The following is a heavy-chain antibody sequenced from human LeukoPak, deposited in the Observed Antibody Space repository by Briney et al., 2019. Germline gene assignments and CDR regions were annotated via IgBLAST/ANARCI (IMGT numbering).Heavy chain of an antibody. CDR2: IYPGDSDT. CDR1: GYSFTSYW. D-gene: IGHD2-2*01. J-gene: IGHJ4*02. V-gene: IGHV5-51*01. CDR3: ARRAWGCSSTSCYDDY. Sequence: GESLKISCKGSGYSFTSYWIGWVRQMPGKGLEWMGIIYPGDSDTRYSPSFQGQVTISADKSISTAYLQWSSLKASDTAMYYCARRAWGCSSTSCYDDYWGQGTLVTVSS.